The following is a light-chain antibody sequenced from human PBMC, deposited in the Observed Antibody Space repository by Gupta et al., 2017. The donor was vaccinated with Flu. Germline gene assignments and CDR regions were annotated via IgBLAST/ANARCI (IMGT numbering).Light chain of an antibody. CDR1: QSISYW. CDR2: QAS. V-gene: IGKV1-5*03. J-gene: IGKJ1*01. Sequence: DIQMTQSPLSLSASVGDRVTIPCRASQSISYWLAWFQQKPGKGPKLLIYQASVLQSGVPSRFSGSGSGAEFTLTISSLQPDDFATYYCQQYDSYSWTFGQGTKVEMK. CDR3: QQYDSYSWT.